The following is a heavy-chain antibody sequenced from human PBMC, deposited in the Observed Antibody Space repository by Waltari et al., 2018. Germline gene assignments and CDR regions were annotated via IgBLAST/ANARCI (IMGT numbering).Heavy chain of an antibody. V-gene: IGHV4-38-2*01. J-gene: IGHJ4*02. Sequence: QVQLQESGPGLVKPSETLSLTCAVSGYSISSGYYWGWIRQPPGKGLEWIGSIYHSGSTDYNPSLKSRVTISVDTSKNQFSLKLSSVTAADTAVYYCARHVPHDSMYYFDYWGQGTLVTVSS. CDR1: GYSISSGYY. D-gene: IGHD2-15*01. CDR3: ARHVPHDSMYYFDY. CDR2: IYHSGST.